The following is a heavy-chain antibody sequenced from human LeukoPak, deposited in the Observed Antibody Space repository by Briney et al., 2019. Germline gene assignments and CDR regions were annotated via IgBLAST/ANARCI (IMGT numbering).Heavy chain of an antibody. CDR3: AREGVNSPDYTFDV. Sequence: GGSLRLSCAASGFTFRSYAMHWVRQAPGKGLEWVAVISYDGDDGSNIYYADSVKGRFTISRDNSKSTLYLQMNSLRPEDTAVYYCAREGVNSPDYTFDVWGQGTMVTVSS. V-gene: IGHV3-30-3*01. CDR2: ISYDGDDGSNI. D-gene: IGHD3-10*01. CDR1: GFTFRSYA. J-gene: IGHJ3*01.